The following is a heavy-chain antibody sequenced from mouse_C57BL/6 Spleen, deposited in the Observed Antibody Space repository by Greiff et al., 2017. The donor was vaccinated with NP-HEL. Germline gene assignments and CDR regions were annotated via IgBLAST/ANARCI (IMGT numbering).Heavy chain of an antibody. Sequence: QVQLKQSGPELVKPGASVKISCKASGYAFSSSWMNWVKQRPGKGLEWIGRIYPGDGDTNYNGKFKGKATLTADKSSSTAYMQLSSLTSEDSAVYFCARSNWEGSDYWGQGTTLTVSS. V-gene: IGHV1-82*01. CDR2: IYPGDGDT. D-gene: IGHD4-1*02. J-gene: IGHJ2*01. CDR1: GYAFSSSW. CDR3: ARSNWEGSDY.